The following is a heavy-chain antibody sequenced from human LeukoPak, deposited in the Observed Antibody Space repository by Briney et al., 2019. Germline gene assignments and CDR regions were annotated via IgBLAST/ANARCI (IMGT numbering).Heavy chain of an antibody. CDR2: IYNGGST. V-gene: IGHV4-59*01. Sequence: SETLSLTCTVSGGSISSYYWSWIRQPPGKGLEWVGYIYNGGSTNYYPSLKSRVTISVDTSKNQFSLKLSSVTAADTAVYYCASSPALQYYHYFYMDVWGKGTTVSVSS. CDR3: ASSPALQYYHYFYMDV. CDR1: GGSISSYY. J-gene: IGHJ6*03.